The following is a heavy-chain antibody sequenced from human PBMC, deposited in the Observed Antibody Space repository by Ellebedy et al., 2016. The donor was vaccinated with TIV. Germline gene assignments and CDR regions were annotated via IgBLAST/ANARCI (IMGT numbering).Heavy chain of an antibody. D-gene: IGHD1-26*01. CDR1: GYTFTSYY. J-gene: IGHJ2*01. V-gene: IGHV1-46*01. CDR2: INPSGGST. Sequence: AASVKVSCKASGYTFTSYYMHWVRQAPGQGLEWMGIINPSGGSTSNAQKIQGRVTMTRDTSTSTVYMELTSLRPEDTAVYYCARGGSGIDWYFDLWGRGTLVTVSS. CDR3: ARGGSGIDWYFDL.